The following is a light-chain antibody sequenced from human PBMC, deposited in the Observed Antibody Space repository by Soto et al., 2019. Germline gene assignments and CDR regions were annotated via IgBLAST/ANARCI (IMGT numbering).Light chain of an antibody. J-gene: IGKJ3*01. CDR2: GAA. CDR1: QSITINY. V-gene: IGKV3-20*01. CDR3: QQYESPPLFT. Sequence: EIVLTQSPGTLSLSPGERATLSCRASQSITINYLAWYQQKPGQAPRLLIYGAAYRATGIADRFSGSWSGTDITLTISRLEPEDSAVYYCQQYESPPLFTFGPGTKVDIK.